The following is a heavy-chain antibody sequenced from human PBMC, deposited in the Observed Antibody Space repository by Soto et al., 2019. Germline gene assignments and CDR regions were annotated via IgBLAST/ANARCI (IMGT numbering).Heavy chain of an antibody. CDR3: ARGPGGFGDFSLGY. Sequence: QVQLQESGPGLVKPSETLSLSCGVSGGSISQYYWSWIRQPAGKGLEWIGRIYSGGSTNYNPSLESRVTLSVDTSKDKFSLKLSSVTAADTAVYYCARGPGGFGDFSLGYWGQGTPGTVSS. J-gene: IGHJ4*02. CDR1: GGSISQYY. CDR2: IYSGGST. V-gene: IGHV4-4*07. D-gene: IGHD3-10*01.